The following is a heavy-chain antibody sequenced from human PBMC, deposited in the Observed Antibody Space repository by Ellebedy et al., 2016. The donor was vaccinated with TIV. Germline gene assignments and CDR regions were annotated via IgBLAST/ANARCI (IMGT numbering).Heavy chain of an antibody. CDR3: ASKAFFDY. CDR2: INPHSGGT. Sequence: ASVKVSXKASGYTFTGQYIHWVRQAPGQGLEWMGWINPHSGGTSYAQKFQGRVTMTRDTSISTAYMELSRLRSDDTAMYYCASKAFFDYWGQGTLVTVSS. CDR1: GYTFTGQY. J-gene: IGHJ4*02. V-gene: IGHV1-2*02.